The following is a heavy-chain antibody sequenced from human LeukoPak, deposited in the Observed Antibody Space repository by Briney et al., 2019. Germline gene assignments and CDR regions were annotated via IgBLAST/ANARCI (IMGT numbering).Heavy chain of an antibody. CDR2: ISAGKGDT. J-gene: IGHJ1*01. CDR1: GYTFTSYY. CDR3: ARGGGSGWSPPHFQH. Sequence: ASVKVSCKASGYTFTSYYMHWVRQAPGQGLEWMGWISAGKGDTKYSQKFQGRVTITRDTSASTAYMELSSLRSEDTAVYYCARGGGSGWSPPHFQHWGQGTLVTVSS. D-gene: IGHD6-19*01. V-gene: IGHV1-3*01.